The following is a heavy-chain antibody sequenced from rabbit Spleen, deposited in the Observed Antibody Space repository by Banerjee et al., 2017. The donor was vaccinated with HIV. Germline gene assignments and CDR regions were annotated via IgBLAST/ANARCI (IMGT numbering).Heavy chain of an antibody. J-gene: IGHJ4*01. CDR3: ARDLVGVIGWNFNL. D-gene: IGHD1-1*01. CDR2: INAVTGKA. Sequence: QEQLVESGGGLVKPGASLTLTCKASGFSFSNKAVMCWVRQAPGKGLEWIACINAVTGKAVYASWAKGRFTISKTSSNTVTLQMTSLTAADTATCFCARDLVGVIGWNFNLWGPGTLVTVS. CDR1: GFSFSNKAV. V-gene: IGHV1S45*01.